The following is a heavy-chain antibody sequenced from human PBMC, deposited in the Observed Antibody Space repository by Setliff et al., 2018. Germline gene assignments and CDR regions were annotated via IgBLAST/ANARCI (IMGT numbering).Heavy chain of an antibody. J-gene: IGHJ6*02. V-gene: IGHV3-7*01. CDR2: IKQDGSEK. CDR1: GFTFSSYW. D-gene: IGHD2-21*02. CDR3: ARNWATAQHYYYGMDV. Sequence: PGGSLRLSCAASGFTFSSYWMSWVRQAPGKGLEWVANIKQDGSEKYYGDSVKGRFTISRDNSKNTLYLQMDTLRAEDTAIYYCARNWATAQHYYYGMDVWGQGTTVTVSS.